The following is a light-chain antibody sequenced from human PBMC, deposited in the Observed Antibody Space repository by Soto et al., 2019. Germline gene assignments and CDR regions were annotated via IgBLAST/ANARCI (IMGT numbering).Light chain of an antibody. Sequence: MTQSPATLSLSPGEGATLSCRASQNVSSNLAWYQQKPGQAPRLHIYGVSTRAAGIPARFSGSGSATEFSLTISSLQSEDFAVYYCQEYNNWPPMTFGQGTRVEI. V-gene: IGKV3-15*01. CDR2: GVS. CDR3: QEYNNWPPMT. J-gene: IGKJ1*01. CDR1: QNVSSN.